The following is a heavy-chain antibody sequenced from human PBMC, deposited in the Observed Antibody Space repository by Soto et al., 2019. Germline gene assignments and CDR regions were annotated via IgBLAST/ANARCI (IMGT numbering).Heavy chain of an antibody. V-gene: IGHV4-39*01. CDR1: GGASTSSRCS. CDR2: IKYSGTT. D-gene: IGHD1-26*01. Sequence: SESMWRTGTLAGGASTSSRCSWGRIRQPPGKGLEWIASIKYSGTTFYNPSLKSRVTLSVDTSKNQFALKLSSVTAAETAVYYCARHGITGSYYDAFDIWGQGTMVT. J-gene: IGHJ3*02. CDR3: ARHGITGSYYDAFDI.